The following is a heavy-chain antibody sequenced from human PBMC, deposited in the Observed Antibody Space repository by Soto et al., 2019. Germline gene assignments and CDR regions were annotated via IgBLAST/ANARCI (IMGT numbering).Heavy chain of an antibody. CDR2: IHPGDSET. Sequence: GESLKISCQGSGYSFTSSWIVWVRQMPGKGLQWMGIIHPGDSETRYGPSFQGRFTISRDNAKNSLYLQMNSLRAEDTALYYCAKDMSGDYGNYYYGMDVWGQGTTVTVSS. CDR3: AKDMSGDYGNYYYGMDV. V-gene: IGHV5-51*01. J-gene: IGHJ6*02. CDR1: GYSFTSSW. D-gene: IGHD3-16*01.